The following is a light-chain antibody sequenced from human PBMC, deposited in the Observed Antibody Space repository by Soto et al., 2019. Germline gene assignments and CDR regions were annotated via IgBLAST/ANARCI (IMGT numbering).Light chain of an antibody. J-gene: IGKJ1*01. V-gene: IGKV1-5*01. Sequence: DIQMTQSPSTLSASVGDRVTITCRASQSIGSWLAWYQQKPGKAPKLLIYDASSLESGVPSRFSGSGSGTEFTLTISSLQPDDFATYYCQQYNSSWTFGQGTKVEIK. CDR3: QQYNSSWT. CDR2: DAS. CDR1: QSIGSW.